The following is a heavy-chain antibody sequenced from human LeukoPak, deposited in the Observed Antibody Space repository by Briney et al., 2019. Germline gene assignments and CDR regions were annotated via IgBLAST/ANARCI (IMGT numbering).Heavy chain of an antibody. CDR2: ISLAGQT. V-gene: IGHV4-4*02. CDR3: SRESGPFCPFGY. CDR1: GGSISGTNW. Sequence: SGTLSLTCGVSGGSISGTNWWSWVRQPPGQGLEWIGEISLAGQTNYNPSLNGRVTMSLDKSSNQLSLHLTSVTAANTATYFCSRESGPFCPFGYWGQGTLVIVSS. J-gene: IGHJ4*02. D-gene: IGHD1-26*01.